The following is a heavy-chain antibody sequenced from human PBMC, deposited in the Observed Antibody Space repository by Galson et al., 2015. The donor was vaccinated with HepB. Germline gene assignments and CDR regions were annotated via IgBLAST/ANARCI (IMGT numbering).Heavy chain of an antibody. J-gene: IGHJ4*02. V-gene: IGHV3-66*01. CDR1: GFAVNSNY. Sequence: SLRLSCAASGFAVNSNYMSWVRQAPGKGLEWVPFIYSGRSTNYADSEKCRFTISRDNSKNTLYLQMNSLRAKDTAVYYCARGATQALGYWGQGTLVTVSS. CDR3: ARGATQALGY. CDR2: IYSGRST. D-gene: IGHD7-27*01.